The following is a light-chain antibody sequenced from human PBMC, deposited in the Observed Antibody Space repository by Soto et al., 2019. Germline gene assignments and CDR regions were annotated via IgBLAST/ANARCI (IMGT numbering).Light chain of an antibody. J-gene: IGLJ1*01. CDR2: DNN. Sequence: QSVLTQPPSASGAPGQRVTISCTGSSSNIGAGYDVHWYQQLPGTAPKLLIYDNNNRPSGVPDRFSGSKSGTSASLASTGLQAEDEADYYCQSYDSSLSGYVFGTGTKVTVL. CDR1: SSNIGAGYD. CDR3: QSYDSSLSGYV. V-gene: IGLV1-40*01.